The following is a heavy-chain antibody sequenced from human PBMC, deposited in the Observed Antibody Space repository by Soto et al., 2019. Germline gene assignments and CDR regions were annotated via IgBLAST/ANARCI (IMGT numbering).Heavy chain of an antibody. Sequence: PGGSLRLSCAASGFTFSSYGMHWVRQAPGKGLVWVSRINSDGSSTSYADSVKGRFTISRDNAKNTLYLQMNSLRAEDTAVYYCARNGDILTGYYWWDYYYYLDVWGKGTTVTVSS. CDR1: GFTFSSYG. V-gene: IGHV3-74*01. CDR3: ARNGDILTGYYWWDYYYYLDV. J-gene: IGHJ6*03. CDR2: INSDGSST. D-gene: IGHD3-9*01.